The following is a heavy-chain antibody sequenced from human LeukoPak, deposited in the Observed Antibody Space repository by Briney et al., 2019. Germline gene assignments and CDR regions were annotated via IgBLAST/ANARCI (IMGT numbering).Heavy chain of an antibody. Sequence: GGSLRLSCAVSGFTFSAYGMHWVRQAPGKGLEWVAVISSDGSYQAYADSVEGRFTISRDNSKNTLYLQMNSLRAEDTALYYCVKFFLPYLAGGTGSRWGQGTLVTVSS. CDR1: GFTFSAYG. V-gene: IGHV3-30*04. CDR3: VKFFLPYLAGGTGSR. CDR2: ISSDGSYQ. D-gene: IGHD3-10*01. J-gene: IGHJ4*02.